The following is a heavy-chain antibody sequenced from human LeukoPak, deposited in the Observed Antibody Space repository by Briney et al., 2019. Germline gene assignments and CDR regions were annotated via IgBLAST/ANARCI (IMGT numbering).Heavy chain of an antibody. CDR1: GFTFSSYA. J-gene: IGHJ1*01. Sequence: GGSLRLSCVASGFTFSSYAMGWVRQAPGKRPEWVSSLTDSGGTTYYVDSVKGRFTISRDNSKNTLYLQMNSLRAEDTAVYYCAMGATSWSGYSFPKIFQHWGRGTLVTVSS. CDR2: LTDSGGTT. D-gene: IGHD3-3*01. V-gene: IGHV3-23*01. CDR3: AMGATSWSGYSFPKIFQH.